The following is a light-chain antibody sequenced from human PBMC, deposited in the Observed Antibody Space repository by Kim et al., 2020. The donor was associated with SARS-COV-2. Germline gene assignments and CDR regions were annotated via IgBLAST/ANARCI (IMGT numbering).Light chain of an antibody. J-gene: IGLJ2*01. CDR2: EVS. CDR3: CSYAGSYMVV. V-gene: IGLV2-11*01. CDR1: NKDVGGYKY. Sequence: GQSVTIACTGTNKDVGGYKYVSWYQQHPGNAPKLMIYEVSERPSGVPDRFSGYKSDNTASLTISGLQAEDEADYYCCSYAGSYMVVFGGGTQLTVL.